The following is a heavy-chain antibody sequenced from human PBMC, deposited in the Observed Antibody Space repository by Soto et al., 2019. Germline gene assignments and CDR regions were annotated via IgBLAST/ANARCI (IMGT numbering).Heavy chain of an antibody. V-gene: IGHV1-69*02. CDR3: ALTTVVTQVSDY. J-gene: IGHJ4*02. Sequence: QVQLVQSGAEVKKPGSSVKVSCKASGGTFSSYTISWVRQAPGQGLEWMGRIIPILGIATYAQKFQGRVTITSDKSTSTADMELSSLRSEDTAVYYCALTTVVTQVSDYWGQGTLVTVSS. CDR1: GGTFSSYT. CDR2: IIPILGIA. D-gene: IGHD4-17*01.